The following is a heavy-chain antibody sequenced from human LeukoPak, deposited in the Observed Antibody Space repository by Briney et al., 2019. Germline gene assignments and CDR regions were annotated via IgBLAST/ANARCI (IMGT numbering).Heavy chain of an antibody. V-gene: IGHV4-59*08. Sequence: SETLSLTCTVSGGSISSSYWSWIRQPPGKGLEWIGYTSYSGSTDYNPSLKSRVTMSVDTSKNQFSLKLTSVIAADTAVYYCAAPEVYYGSGSNWFDPWGQGTLVTVSS. CDR1: GGSISSSY. J-gene: IGHJ5*02. CDR2: TSYSGST. CDR3: AAPEVYYGSGSNWFDP. D-gene: IGHD3-10*01.